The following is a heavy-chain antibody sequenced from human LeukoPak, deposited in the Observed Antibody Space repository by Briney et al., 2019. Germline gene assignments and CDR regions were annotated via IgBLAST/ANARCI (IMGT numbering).Heavy chain of an antibody. D-gene: IGHD7-27*01. V-gene: IGHV3-23*01. CDR2: IGGSGDNT. J-gene: IGHJ2*01. CDR3: AKPKYGDPYWYFDL. Sequence: GGSLRLSCAASGFTFSSYAMSWVRQAPGKGLEWVSTIGGSGDNTYYADSVKGRFTISRDNSKNTLYLQMNSLRAEDTAVYYCAKPKYGDPYWYFDLWGRGTLVTVSS. CDR1: GFTFSSYA.